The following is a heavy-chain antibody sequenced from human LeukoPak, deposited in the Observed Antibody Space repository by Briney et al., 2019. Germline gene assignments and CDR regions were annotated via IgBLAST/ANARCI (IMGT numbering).Heavy chain of an antibody. CDR3: AKPRDGFSNWFAP. D-gene: IGHD2-21*02. CDR1: GFTFSSYG. Sequence: GRSLRLSCAASGFTFSSYGMHWVRQAPGKGLEWVAVISYDGSNKYYADSVKGRFPISRDNSKNTLYLQMNSLRAEDTAVYYCAKPRDGFSNWFAPWGQGTLVTVSS. V-gene: IGHV3-30*18. CDR2: ISYDGSNK. J-gene: IGHJ5*02.